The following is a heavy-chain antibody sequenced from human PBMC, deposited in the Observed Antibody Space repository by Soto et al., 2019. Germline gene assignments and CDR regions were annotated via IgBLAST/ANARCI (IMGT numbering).Heavy chain of an antibody. V-gene: IGHV3-73*01. J-gene: IGHJ3*02. CDR3: TRRRIGVAGNDAFDI. D-gene: IGHD6-19*01. Sequence: GGSLRLSCAASGFTFRGSAMDWVRQASGKGLEWVGRIRSKANSYATAYAASVKGRFTISRDDSKNTAYLQMNSLKTEDTAVYYCTRRRIGVAGNDAFDIWGQGTMVTVSS. CDR2: IRSKANSYAT. CDR1: GFTFRGSA.